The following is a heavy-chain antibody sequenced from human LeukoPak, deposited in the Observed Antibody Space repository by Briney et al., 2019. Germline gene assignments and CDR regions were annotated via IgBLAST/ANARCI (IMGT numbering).Heavy chain of an antibody. CDR1: GGSFSGHY. V-gene: IGHV4-34*01. Sequence: SETLSLTCAVYGGSFSGHYWSWIRQPPGKGLEWIGEINHSGSTNYNPSLESRVTISVDTTKNHFSLKLSSVTAADTAVYYCASGQYYDLWSGYYVDWGQGTLVTVSA. CDR3: ASGQYYDLWSGYYVD. J-gene: IGHJ4*02. CDR2: INHSGST. D-gene: IGHD3-3*01.